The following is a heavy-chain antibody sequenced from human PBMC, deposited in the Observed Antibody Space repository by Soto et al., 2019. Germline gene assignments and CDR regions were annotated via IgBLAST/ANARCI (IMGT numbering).Heavy chain of an antibody. CDR2: ISGSGGST. CDR3: AKDTVIYYYDNSGYYHNWFDP. CDR1: GFTFSHYA. V-gene: IGHV3-23*01. D-gene: IGHD3-22*01. Sequence: PGGSLRLSCAASGFTFSHYAMTWVRQAPGKGLEWVSTISGSGGSTYYADSVKGRFTISRDNSKNTLYLQMNSLRAEDTAIYYCAKDTVIYYYDNSGYYHNWFDPWGQGTLVTVSS. J-gene: IGHJ5*02.